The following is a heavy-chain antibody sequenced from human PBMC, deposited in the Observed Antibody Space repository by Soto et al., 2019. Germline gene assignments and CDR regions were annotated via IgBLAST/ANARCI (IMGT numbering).Heavy chain of an antibody. V-gene: IGHV4-31*03. CDR2: IYYSGST. CDR1: GGSISSGGYY. CDR3: ARDDDYGELDY. J-gene: IGHJ4*02. Sequence: QVQLQESGPGLVKPSQTLSLTCTVSGGSISSGGYYWSWIRQHPGKGLEWIGYIYYSGSTYYNPSLKSXXTXSAXTSKNQFSLKLSSVTAADTAVYYCARDDDYGELDYWGQGTLVTVSS. D-gene: IGHD4-17*01.